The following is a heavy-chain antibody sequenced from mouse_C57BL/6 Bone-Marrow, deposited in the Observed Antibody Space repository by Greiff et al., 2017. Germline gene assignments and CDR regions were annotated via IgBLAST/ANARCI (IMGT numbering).Heavy chain of an antibody. D-gene: IGHD2-1*01. CDR2: IHPNSGST. J-gene: IGHJ2*01. CDR1: GYTFTSYW. CDR3: AREKSYGNYYFDY. Sequence: QVQLQQPGAELVKPGASVKSSCKASGYTFTSYWMHWVKQRPGQGLEWIGMIHPNSGSTNYNEKFKSQATLTVDKSSSTAYMQLSSLTSEDSAVYYCAREKSYGNYYFDYWGQGTTLTVSS. V-gene: IGHV1-64*01.